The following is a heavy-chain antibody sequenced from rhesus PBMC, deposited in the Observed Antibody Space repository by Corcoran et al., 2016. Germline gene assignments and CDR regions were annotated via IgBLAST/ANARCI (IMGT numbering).Heavy chain of an antibody. CDR1: GYTFTRYS. V-gene: IGHV7-114*01. J-gene: IGHJ4*01. D-gene: IGHD2-39*02. CDR2: INTETGNP. Sequence: QVQLVQSGAEVKQPGASVKVSCKASGYTFTRYSMNWVRQAHGQRLEWMGWINTETGNPTYAHGIKERFNFSMETSISTAYLQISSLKTEETAVYYCAKYTTYVDYWGQGVLVTVSS. CDR3: AKYTTYVDY.